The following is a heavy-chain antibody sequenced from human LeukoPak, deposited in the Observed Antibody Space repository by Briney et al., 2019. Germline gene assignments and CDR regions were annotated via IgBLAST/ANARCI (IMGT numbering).Heavy chain of an antibody. CDR1: GGSISSYY. J-gene: IGHJ6*02. Sequence: SETLSLTCTVSGGSISSYYWSWIRQPAGKGLEWIGYIYYSGSTNYNPSLKSRVTISVDTSKNQFSLKLSSVTAADTAVYYCARGNSGYDLTYYGMDVWGQGTTVTVSS. CDR3: ARGNSGYDLTYYGMDV. V-gene: IGHV4-59*01. CDR2: IYYSGST. D-gene: IGHD5-12*01.